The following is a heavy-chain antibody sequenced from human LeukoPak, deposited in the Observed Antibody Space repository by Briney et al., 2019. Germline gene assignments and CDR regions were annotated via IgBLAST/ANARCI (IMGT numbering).Heavy chain of an antibody. Sequence: GGSLRLSCAASGFTFSDYYMSWIRQAPGKGLEWISYISGSGVSTHYADSVKDRFTISRDNAKKLLDLKMKSLRGEDTAVYYCAAYYGSGSVNYYRGMDIWGQGTPVTVSS. D-gene: IGHD3-10*01. J-gene: IGHJ6*02. CDR1: GFTFSDYY. CDR2: ISGSGVST. V-gene: IGHV3-11*01. CDR3: AAYYGSGSVNYYRGMDI.